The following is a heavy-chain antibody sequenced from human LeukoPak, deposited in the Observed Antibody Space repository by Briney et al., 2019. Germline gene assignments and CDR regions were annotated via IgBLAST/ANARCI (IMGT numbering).Heavy chain of an antibody. D-gene: IGHD2-2*02. CDR1: GYTFTSYG. CDR3: ARGIVVVPAAILEVDY. J-gene: IGHJ4*02. Sequence: GASVKVSCKASGYTFTSYGISWVRQAPGRGLEWMGWISAYNGNTNYAQKLQGRDTMTTDTSTSTAYMELRSLRSDDTAVYYCARGIVVVPAAILEVDYWGQGTLVTVSP. V-gene: IGHV1-18*01. CDR2: ISAYNGNT.